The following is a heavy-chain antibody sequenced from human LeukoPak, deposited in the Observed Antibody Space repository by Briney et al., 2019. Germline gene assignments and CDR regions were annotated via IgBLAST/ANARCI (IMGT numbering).Heavy chain of an antibody. CDR1: GYTFTGYY. Sequence: ASVKVSCKASGYTFTGYYMHWVRQAPGQGLEWMGWINPNSGGTNYAQKFQGRVTMTRDTSISTAYMELSRLTSDDTAVYFCARGTYYSSGNVYNRIDYWGQGTLVTVSS. D-gene: IGHD3-10*01. J-gene: IGHJ4*02. V-gene: IGHV1-2*02. CDR2: INPNSGGT. CDR3: ARGTYYSSGNVYNRIDY.